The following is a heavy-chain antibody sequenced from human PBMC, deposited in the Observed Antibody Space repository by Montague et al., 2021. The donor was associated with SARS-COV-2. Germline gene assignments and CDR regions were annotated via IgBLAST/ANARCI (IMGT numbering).Heavy chain of an antibody. Sequence: SLRLSCAASGFTFSSYAMSWVRQAPGKGLEWVPTVSGSTTNTFYADSVKGRFTISRDNSKNTLYLQMNSLRVEDSAVYYCAKDHPVYDTSGYYHYGASDIWGQGTMVTVSS. CDR2: VSGSTTNT. CDR1: GFTFSSYA. V-gene: IGHV3-23*01. D-gene: IGHD3-22*01. J-gene: IGHJ3*02. CDR3: AKDHPVYDTSGYYHYGASDI.